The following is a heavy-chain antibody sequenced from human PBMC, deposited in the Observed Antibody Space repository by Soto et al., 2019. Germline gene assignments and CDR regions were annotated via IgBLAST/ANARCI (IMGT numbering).Heavy chain of an antibody. CDR3: ATSGAYDYVWGSYPY. V-gene: IGHV1-24*01. CDR2: FDPEDDET. Sequence: GKVSCKVSGYTLIELSMDWVRHAPGKGLEWMGGFDPEDDETIYAQKFQGRVTMTEDTSTDTAYMELSSLRSEDTAVYYCATSGAYDYVWGSYPYWGQGTLVTVSS. J-gene: IGHJ4*02. CDR1: GYTLIELS. D-gene: IGHD3-16*02.